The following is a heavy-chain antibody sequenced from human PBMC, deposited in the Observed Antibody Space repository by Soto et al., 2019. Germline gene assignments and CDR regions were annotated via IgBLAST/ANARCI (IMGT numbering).Heavy chain of an antibody. D-gene: IGHD1-26*01. CDR1: GLTFSDHF. CDR3: AGSTGWEAAY. CDR2: ANQDGNEK. V-gene: IGHV3-7*04. J-gene: IGHJ4*02. Sequence: GGSLRLSCVVSGLTFSDHFMTWVRQAPGKGLEWVANANQDGNEKNYVESVKGRFIISRDNAKNSLYLQMHSLTDDDTATYHCAGSTGWEAAYWGQGT.